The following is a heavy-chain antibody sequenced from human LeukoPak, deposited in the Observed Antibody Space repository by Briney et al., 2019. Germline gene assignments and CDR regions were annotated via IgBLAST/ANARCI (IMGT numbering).Heavy chain of an antibody. J-gene: IGHJ6*02. V-gene: IGHV3-21*01. CDR3: AKAPETLDFWSGYHNPDYYYGMDV. D-gene: IGHD3-3*01. CDR1: GFTFSSYS. Sequence: GGSLRLSCAASGFTFSSYSMNWVRQAPGKGLEWVSSISSISSYIYYAGSVKGRFTISRDNAKNSLYLQMNSLRAEDTAVYYCAKAPETLDFWSGYHNPDYYYGMDVWGQGTTVTVSS. CDR2: ISSISSYI.